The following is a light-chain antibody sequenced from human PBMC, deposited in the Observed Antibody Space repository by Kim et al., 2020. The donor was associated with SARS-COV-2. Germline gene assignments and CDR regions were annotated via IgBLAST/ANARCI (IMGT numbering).Light chain of an antibody. J-gene: IGLJ3*02. CDR1: NIGSES. CDR3: QVWDSSSDHWV. Sequence: PGKTDRITRGGKNIGSESIRWYQNKPREAPVLVIYNDSDRPSGMPERFSGSNSGNKATLTISRVEAVDEADNYCQVWDSSSDHWVFGGGTQLTVL. CDR2: NDS. V-gene: IGLV3-21*04.